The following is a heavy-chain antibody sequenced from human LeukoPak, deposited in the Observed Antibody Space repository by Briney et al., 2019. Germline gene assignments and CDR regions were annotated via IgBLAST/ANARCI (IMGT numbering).Heavy chain of an antibody. D-gene: IGHD1-1*01. V-gene: IGHV3-23*01. CDR2: ISGSGGST. Sequence: PGGSLRLSCAASGFTFSSYAMSWVRQAPGKGLEWVSAISGSGGSTYYADSVKGRFTISRDNSKNTLYLQMNSLRAEDTVVYYCAKDQYDGDAFDIWGQGTMVTVSS. J-gene: IGHJ3*02. CDR3: AKDQYDGDAFDI. CDR1: GFTFSSYA.